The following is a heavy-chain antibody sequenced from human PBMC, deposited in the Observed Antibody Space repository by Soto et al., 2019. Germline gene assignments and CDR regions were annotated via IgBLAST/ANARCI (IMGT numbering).Heavy chain of an antibody. Sequence: ASEKVSCKASGYTFTSYGISWVRQAPGQGLEWMGWISAYNGNTNYAQKLQGRVTMTTDTSTSTAYMELRSLRSDDTAVYYCAREGVLRYFDWPPDYWGQGTLVTVSS. CDR2: ISAYNGNT. CDR1: GYTFTSYG. D-gene: IGHD3-9*01. V-gene: IGHV1-18*01. CDR3: AREGVLRYFDWPPDY. J-gene: IGHJ4*02.